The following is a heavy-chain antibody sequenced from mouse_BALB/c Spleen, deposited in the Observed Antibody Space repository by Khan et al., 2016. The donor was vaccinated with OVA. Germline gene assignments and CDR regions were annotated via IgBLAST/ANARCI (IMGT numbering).Heavy chain of an antibody. CDR1: GYSITSGYF. V-gene: IGHV3-6*02. D-gene: IGHD3-1*01. CDR3: ARGGSSCPAWFTY. J-gene: IGHJ3*01. CDR2: IRFDGSN. Sequence: EVQLQESGPGLVKPSQSLSLTCSVSGYSITSGYFWNWIRQFPGNELEWMGYIRFDGSNNYNPSLSNRISITRDTSKNQFFLKLNSVTPEDTSTYSYARGGSSCPAWFTYWGHGTLVTVSA.